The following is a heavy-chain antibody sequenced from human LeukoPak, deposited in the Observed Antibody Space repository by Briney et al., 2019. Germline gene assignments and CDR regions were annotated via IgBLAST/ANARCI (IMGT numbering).Heavy chain of an antibody. V-gene: IGHV1-2*02. D-gene: IGHD6-13*01. J-gene: IGHJ5*02. Sequence: ASVKVSCKASGYTFTGYYMHWVRQAPGQGLEWMGWINPNSGGTNYAQKFQGRVTMTRDTSISTAYMELSRLRSDDTAVYYCARDHDSVIAAAANNWFDPWGQGTLVTVSS. CDR2: INPNSGGT. CDR1: GYTFTGYY. CDR3: ARDHDSVIAAAANNWFDP.